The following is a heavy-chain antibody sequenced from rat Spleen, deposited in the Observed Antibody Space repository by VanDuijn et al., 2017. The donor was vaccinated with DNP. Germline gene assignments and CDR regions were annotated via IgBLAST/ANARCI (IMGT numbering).Heavy chain of an antibody. CDR3: TTHRTWYFDF. V-gene: IGHV5S13*01. CDR1: GFTFRNYG. Sequence: EVQLVESGGNLVQPGRSLKLSCAASGFTFRNYGMAWVRQAPTKGLEWVASISTGGDDTYYRDSVKGRFTISRDNAKNTQYLQMDSLRSEDTATYYCTTHRTWYFDFWGPGTMVTVSS. J-gene: IGHJ1*01. CDR2: ISTGGDDT.